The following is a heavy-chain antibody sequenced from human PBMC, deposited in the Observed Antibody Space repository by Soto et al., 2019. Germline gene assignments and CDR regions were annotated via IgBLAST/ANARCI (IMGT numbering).Heavy chain of an antibody. CDR2: IIPIFGKP. CDR3: ASLNNWRSGDGRIDV. D-gene: IGHD3-10*01. Sequence: QVQLVQSGAEVKKPGSSVKVSCKASGGSFNTYTISWVRQAPGQGLQWMGGIIPIFGKPTYAQAFQGRVTIAADEHTSTVYMELRSLRSEDTALYYCASLNNWRSGDGRIDVWGRGTAVIVSS. V-gene: IGHV1-69*01. CDR1: GGSFNTYT. J-gene: IGHJ6*02.